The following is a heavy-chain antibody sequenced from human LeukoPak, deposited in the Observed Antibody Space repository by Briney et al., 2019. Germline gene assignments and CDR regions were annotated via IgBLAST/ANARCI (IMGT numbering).Heavy chain of an antibody. CDR3: ASTLHVVVPAAIGYFDY. CDR2: ISSSSSYI. CDR1: GFTFSSYS. D-gene: IGHD2-2*02. Sequence: PGGSLRLSCAASGFTFSSYSMNWVRQAPGKGLEWVSSISSSSSYIYYADSAKGRFTISRDNAKNSLYLQMNSLRAEDTAVYYCASTLHVVVPAAIGYFDYWGQGTLVTVSS. J-gene: IGHJ4*02. V-gene: IGHV3-21*01.